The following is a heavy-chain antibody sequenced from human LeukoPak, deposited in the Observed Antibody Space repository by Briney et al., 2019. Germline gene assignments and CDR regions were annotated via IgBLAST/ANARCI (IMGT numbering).Heavy chain of an antibody. D-gene: IGHD6-6*01. V-gene: IGHV1-69*05. CDR3: ARRLSSIRFDP. J-gene: IGHJ5*02. CDR1: GGTFSSYA. CDR2: IIPIFGTS. Sequence: ASVKVSCKASGGTFSSYAISGVRQAPGQGLEWMGGIIPIFGTSNYAQKFRGRVTITTDESTSTAYMELSRLRSEDTAVYYCARRLSSIRFDPWGQGTLVTVSS.